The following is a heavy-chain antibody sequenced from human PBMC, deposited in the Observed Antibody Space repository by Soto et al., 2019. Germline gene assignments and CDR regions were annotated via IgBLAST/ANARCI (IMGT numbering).Heavy chain of an antibody. D-gene: IGHD6-19*01. Sequence: QVQLVQSGAEVKKPGSSVKVSCKASGGTFSSYAISWVRQAPGQGLEWMGEIIPIFGTANYAQKLQGRVTINADESTSTAYMERSSLRSEDTTVYYCAIGGNSSGWYEPLAFDIWGQGTMVTVSA. V-gene: IGHV1-69*01. CDR1: GGTFSSYA. J-gene: IGHJ3*02. CDR2: IIPIFGTA. CDR3: AIGGNSSGWYEPLAFDI.